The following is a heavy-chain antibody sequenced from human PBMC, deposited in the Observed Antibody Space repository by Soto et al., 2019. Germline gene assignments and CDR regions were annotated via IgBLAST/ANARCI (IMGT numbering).Heavy chain of an antibody. D-gene: IGHD3-10*01. CDR2: IIPIFGTA. V-gene: IGHV1-69*13. CDR3: ARVRSSGSYPSSSDAFVI. Sequence: ASVKVSCKASGGTFSSYAISWVRQAPGQGLEWMGGIIPIFGTANYAQKFQGRVTITADESTSTAYMELSSLRSEDTAVYYCARVRSSGSYPSSSDAFVIWGPAPMVTGSS. CDR1: GGTFSSYA. J-gene: IGHJ3*02.